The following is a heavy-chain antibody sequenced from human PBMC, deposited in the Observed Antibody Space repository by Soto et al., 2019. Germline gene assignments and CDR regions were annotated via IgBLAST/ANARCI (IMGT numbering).Heavy chain of an antibody. J-gene: IGHJ1*01. CDR1: GGSITSSSYY. V-gene: IGHV4-39*01. Sequence: SETLSLTCTVSGGSITSSSYYWGWIRQPPGKGLEWIGNIYYSGSTYYNPSLKSRVTISVDTSKNQFSLKLSSVTAADTAVYYCGSPGSWNEFQHWGQGTLVTVSS. D-gene: IGHD1-1*01. CDR2: IYYSGST. CDR3: GSPGSWNEFQH.